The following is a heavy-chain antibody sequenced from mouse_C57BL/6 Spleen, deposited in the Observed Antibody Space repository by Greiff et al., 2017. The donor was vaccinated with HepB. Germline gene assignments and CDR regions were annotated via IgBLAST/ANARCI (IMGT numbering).Heavy chain of an antibody. Sequence: QVQLQQSGPELVKPGASVKISCKASGYAFSSSWMNWVKQRPGKGLEWIGRIYPGDGDTNYNGKCKGKATLTADKSSSTAYMQLSSLTSEDSAVYCCARGGYGDYWGQGTTLTVSS. CDR1: GYAFSSSW. D-gene: IGHD2-2*01. CDR2: IYPGDGDT. V-gene: IGHV1-82*01. J-gene: IGHJ2*01. CDR3: ARGGYGDY.